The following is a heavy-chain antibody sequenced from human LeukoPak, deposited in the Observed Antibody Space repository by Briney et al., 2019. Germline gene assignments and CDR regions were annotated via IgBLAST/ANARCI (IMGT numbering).Heavy chain of an antibody. D-gene: IGHD4-23*01. CDR1: GFTFSSYA. CDR2: ISGSGGST. CDR3: ARLVYGGNSPIDY. J-gene: IGHJ4*02. Sequence: QAGGSLRLSCAASGFTFSSYAMSWVRQAPGKGLEWVSAISGSGGSTYYADSVKGRFTISRDNSKNSLYLQMNSLRAEDTAVYYCARLVYGGNSPIDYWGQGTLVTVSS. V-gene: IGHV3-23*01.